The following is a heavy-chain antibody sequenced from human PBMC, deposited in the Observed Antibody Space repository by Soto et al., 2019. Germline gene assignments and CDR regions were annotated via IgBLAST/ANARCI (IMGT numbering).Heavy chain of an antibody. D-gene: IGHD3-3*01. CDR1: GFTFSNYW. J-gene: IGHJ4*02. V-gene: IGHV3-7*01. CDR2: IKSDGSEK. CDR3: ARYE. Sequence: EVQLVESGGGLVQPGGSLRLSCAVSGFTFSNYWMTWVRQAPGKGLEWVASIKSDGSEKQYVDSVKGRFTISRDNAKNSLYLQMNTLRAEDTAVYYCARYEWGQGTLVIVSS.